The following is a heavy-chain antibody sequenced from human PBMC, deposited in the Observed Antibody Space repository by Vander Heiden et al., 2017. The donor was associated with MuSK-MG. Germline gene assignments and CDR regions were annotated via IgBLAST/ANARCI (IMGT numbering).Heavy chain of an antibody. CDR1: GFTFSNAW. CDR2: IKSKTDGGTT. V-gene: IGHV3-15*01. D-gene: IGHD2-2*01. CDR3: TSRVVPAAMGVDY. Sequence: EVQLVESGGGLVKPGGSLRLSCAASGFTFSNAWMSWVRQAPGKGLEWVGRIKSKTDGGTTDYAAPVKGRFTISRDDSKNTLYLQMNSLKTEDTAVYYCTSRVVPAAMGVDYWGQGTLVTVSS. J-gene: IGHJ4*02.